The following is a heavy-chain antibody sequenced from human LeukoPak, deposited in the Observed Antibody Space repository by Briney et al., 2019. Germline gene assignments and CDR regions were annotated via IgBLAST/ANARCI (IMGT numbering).Heavy chain of an antibody. CDR3: ARDRYYDSSGYYEYYYYYYMDV. V-gene: IGHV1-2*06. CDR1: GYTFTGYY. J-gene: IGHJ6*03. D-gene: IGHD3-22*01. CDR2: INSNSGGT. Sequence: ASVKVSCKASGYTFTGYYMHWVRQAPGQGLEWMGRINSNSGGTNYAQKFQGRVTMTRDTSISTAYMELSRLRSDDTAVYYCARDRYYDSSGYYEYYYYYYMDVWGKGTTVTVSS.